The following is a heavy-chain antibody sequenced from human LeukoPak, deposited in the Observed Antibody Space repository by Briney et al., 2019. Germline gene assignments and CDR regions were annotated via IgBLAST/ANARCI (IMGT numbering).Heavy chain of an antibody. J-gene: IGHJ4*02. CDR1: GGSISSGDYY. CDR3: AMGDILTGYLY. V-gene: IGHV4-30-4*01. CDR2: IYYSGST. D-gene: IGHD3-9*01. Sequence: PSQTLSLTCTVSGGSISSGDYYWSWIRQPPGKGLEWIGYIYYSGSTYYNPSLKSRVTISVDTSKNQFSLKLSSVTAADTAMYYCAMGDILTGYLYWGQGTLVTVSS.